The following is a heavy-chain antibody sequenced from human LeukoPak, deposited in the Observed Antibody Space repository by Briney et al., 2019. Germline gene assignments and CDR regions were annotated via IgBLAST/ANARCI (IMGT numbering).Heavy chain of an antibody. D-gene: IGHD4-17*01. CDR3: AESPMTRVTTGGSDF. CDR2: ISSSGGST. Sequence: PWGTLRLSSAASGFTFNSYAMSWVRQAQRKELKWVSSISSSGGSTSYVDSVKGRLTISRDNSKNTLYLQMNSLRAEDTAVYYCAESPMTRVTTGGSDFWGQGTLVTVSS. CDR1: GFTFNSYA. J-gene: IGHJ4*02. V-gene: IGHV3-23*01.